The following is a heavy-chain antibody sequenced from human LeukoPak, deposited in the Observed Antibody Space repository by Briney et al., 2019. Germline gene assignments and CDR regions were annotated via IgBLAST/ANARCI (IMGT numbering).Heavy chain of an antibody. V-gene: IGHV3-7*04. J-gene: IGHJ4*02. CDR3: ARWTKSGGYYYIDS. D-gene: IGHD3-22*01. CDR1: AFSFGSYW. Sequence: QSGGSLRLSCEASAFSFGSYWMTWVRQAPGKGLEWVANIKQDGSEKSYVDSVRGRFTLSRDNAKNSLYLQMNSLRAEDTAVYYCARWTKSGGYYYIDSWGQGTLVTVSS. CDR2: IKQDGSEK.